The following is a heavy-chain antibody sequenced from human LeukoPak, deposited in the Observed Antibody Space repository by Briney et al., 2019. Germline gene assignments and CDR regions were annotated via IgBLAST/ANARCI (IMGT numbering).Heavy chain of an antibody. V-gene: IGHV4-59*01. CDR2: IYYSGST. CDR3: ARDRGDFHTYYYYMDV. Sequence: PSETLSLTCTVSGVSISSYYWSWIRQPPGKGLEWIGNIYYSGSTNYNPSLKSRVTISVDTSKNQFSLKLSSVTAADTAVYYCARDRGDFHTYYYYMDVWGKGTTVTISS. D-gene: IGHD3-10*01. CDR1: GVSISSYY. J-gene: IGHJ6*03.